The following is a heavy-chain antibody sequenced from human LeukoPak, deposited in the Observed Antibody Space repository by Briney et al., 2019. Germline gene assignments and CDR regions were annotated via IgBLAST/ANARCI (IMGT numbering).Heavy chain of an antibody. V-gene: IGHV4-34*01. Sequence: SETLSLTCAVYGGPFSGYYWSWIRQPPGKGLEWIGEINHSGSTNYNPSLKSRVTISVDTSKNQFSLKLSSVTAADTAVYYCARVSGGNYDFWSGYYDPFDYWGQGTLVTVSS. D-gene: IGHD3-3*01. CDR2: INHSGST. CDR3: ARVSGGNYDFWSGYYDPFDY. J-gene: IGHJ4*02. CDR1: GGPFSGYY.